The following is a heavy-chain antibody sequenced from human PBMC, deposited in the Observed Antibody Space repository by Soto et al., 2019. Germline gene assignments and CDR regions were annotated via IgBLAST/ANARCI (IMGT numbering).Heavy chain of an antibody. Sequence: QVQLQESGSGLVKPSQTLSLTCGVSGDSISSGYYSWNWIRQPPGKGLEWIGYIYHSGSTYYNPSLKSRVTISLDKSKNQFSLSLISVTAADTAVYDCGRGGDSHKGAVESWGQGALVTVSS. D-gene: IGHD2-21*02. J-gene: IGHJ4*02. CDR3: GRGGDSHKGAVES. V-gene: IGHV4-30-2*01. CDR1: GDSISSGYYS. CDR2: IYHSGST.